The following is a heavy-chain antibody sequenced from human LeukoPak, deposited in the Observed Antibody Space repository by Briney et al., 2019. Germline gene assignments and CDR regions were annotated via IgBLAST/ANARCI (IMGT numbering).Heavy chain of an antibody. CDR3: ARSTPVYYDSSGYSAGDY. V-gene: IGHV1-18*01. D-gene: IGHD3-22*01. Sequence: GASVKVSCKASGYTFTSYGISWVRQAPGQGLEWMGWISAYNGNTNYAQKLQGRVTMTTDTSTSTAYMELRSLRSDDTAVYYCARSTPVYYDSSGYSAGDYWGQGTLVTVSS. CDR1: GYTFTSYG. J-gene: IGHJ4*02. CDR2: ISAYNGNT.